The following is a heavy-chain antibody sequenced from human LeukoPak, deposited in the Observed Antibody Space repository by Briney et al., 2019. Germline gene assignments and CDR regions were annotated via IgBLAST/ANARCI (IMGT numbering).Heavy chain of an antibody. Sequence: ASVKVSCKTSGYKFTNHYMHWVRQAPGQGPEWMGIITPSGDIRSYAQKFQGRVTMTSDTSTATVYLELTSLTSGDTAVYYCARGPVIVGAIPYFQHWGQGTLVTVSS. CDR2: ITPSGDIR. CDR3: ARGPVIVGAIPYFQH. D-gene: IGHD1-26*01. V-gene: IGHV1-46*01. J-gene: IGHJ1*01. CDR1: GYKFTNHY.